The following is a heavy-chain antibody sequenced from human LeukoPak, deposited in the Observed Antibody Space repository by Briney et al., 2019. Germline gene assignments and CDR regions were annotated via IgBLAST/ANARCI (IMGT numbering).Heavy chain of an antibody. D-gene: IGHD3-10*01. CDR3: ARGGYYGSGNDFRFDP. V-gene: IGHV4-4*07. J-gene: IGHJ5*02. CDR2: IYITGST. Sequence: SETLSLTCTVSGGSISGYYWNWIRQPAGKGLEWIGRIYITGSTNYNPSLKSRVTISVDTSKNQFSLKLSSVTAADTAIYYCARGGYYGSGNDFRFDPWGQGTLVTVSS. CDR1: GGSISGYY.